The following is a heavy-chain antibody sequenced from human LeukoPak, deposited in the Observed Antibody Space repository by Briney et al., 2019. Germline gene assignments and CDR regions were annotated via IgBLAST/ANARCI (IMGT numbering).Heavy chain of an antibody. V-gene: IGHV3-30*18. CDR2: ISYDGSNK. D-gene: IGHD5-18*01. CDR1: GFTVSSNY. J-gene: IGHJ4*02. Sequence: GGSLRLSCAASGFTVSSNYMSWVRQAPGKGLEWVAVISYDGSNKYYADSVKGRFTISRDNSKNTLYLQMNSLRAEDTAVYYCAKEARWIQLQYYFDYWGQGTLVTVSS. CDR3: AKEARWIQLQYYFDY.